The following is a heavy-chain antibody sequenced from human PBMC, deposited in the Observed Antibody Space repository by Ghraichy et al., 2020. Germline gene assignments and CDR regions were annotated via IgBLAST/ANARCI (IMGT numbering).Heavy chain of an antibody. CDR3: ARPTMAEPGTTGTTSWFDP. CDR2: IYYSGST. D-gene: IGHD1-1*01. Sequence: SETLSLTCTVSGGSISSSSYYWGWIRQPPGKGLEWIGSIYYSGSTYYNPSLKSRVTISVDTSKNQFSLKLSSVTAADTAVYYCARPTMAEPGTTGTTSWFDPWGQGTLVTVSS. V-gene: IGHV4-39*01. J-gene: IGHJ5*02. CDR1: GGSISSSSYY.